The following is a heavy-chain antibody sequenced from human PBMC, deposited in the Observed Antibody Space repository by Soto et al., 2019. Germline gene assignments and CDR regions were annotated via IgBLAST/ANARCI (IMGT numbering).Heavy chain of an antibody. J-gene: IGHJ4*02. CDR1: GYTFTSYA. D-gene: IGHD5-18*01. CDR2: INAGNGNT. V-gene: IGHV1-3*01. Sequence: QVQLVQSGAEVKKPGASVKVSCKASGYTFTSYAMHWVRQAPGQRLEWMGWINAGNGNTKYSQKFQGRVTITRDTSASTAYMELSSLRSEDTAVYYCARRLNGYLYYFDYWAQGTLVTVSS. CDR3: ARRLNGYLYYFDY.